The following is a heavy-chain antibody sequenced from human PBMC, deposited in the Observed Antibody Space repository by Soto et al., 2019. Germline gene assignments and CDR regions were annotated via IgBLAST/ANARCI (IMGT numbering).Heavy chain of an antibody. Sequence: PSETLSLTCTVSGISITSSYWNWFRQSPGKGLESIGQISDRGDINYNPPLESRVAISTDTSKNQVSLTLTAVNAADKAVYFCARGRHWFGPWGQGTLVTVSS. CDR3: ARGRHWFGP. J-gene: IGHJ5*02. CDR2: ISDRGDI. V-gene: IGHV4-59*08. CDR1: GISITSSY.